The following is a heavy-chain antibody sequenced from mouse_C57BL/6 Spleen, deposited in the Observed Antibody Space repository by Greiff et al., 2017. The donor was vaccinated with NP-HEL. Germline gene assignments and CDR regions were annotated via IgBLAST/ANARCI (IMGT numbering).Heavy chain of an antibody. Sequence: DVMLVESGGGLVKPGGSLKLSCAASGFTFSDYGMHWVRQAPEKGLEWVAYISSGSSTIYYADTVKGRFTISRDNAKNTLFLQMTSLRSEDTAMYYCARFITTVVATDHAMDYWGQGTSVTVSS. J-gene: IGHJ4*01. V-gene: IGHV5-17*01. D-gene: IGHD1-1*01. CDR1: GFTFSDYG. CDR3: ARFITTVVATDHAMDY. CDR2: ISSGSSTI.